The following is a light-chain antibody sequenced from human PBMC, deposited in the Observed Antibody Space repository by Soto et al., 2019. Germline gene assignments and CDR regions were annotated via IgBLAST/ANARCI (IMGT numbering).Light chain of an antibody. J-gene: IGKJ3*01. CDR1: QSVLYSSNNKNY. Sequence: DIVMTQSPDFLAVSLGERATINCKSSQSVLYSSNNKNYLAWYQQKPGQPPKLLIYWASTRESGVPDRFSGSGSATDFTLTISSLQAEDVAVYYCQQYYTTPFTFGPGTKVDIK. CDR3: QQYYTTPFT. CDR2: WAS. V-gene: IGKV4-1*01.